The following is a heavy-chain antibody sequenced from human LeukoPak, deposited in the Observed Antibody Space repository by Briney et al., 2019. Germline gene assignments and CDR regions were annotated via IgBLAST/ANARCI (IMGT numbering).Heavy chain of an antibody. V-gene: IGHV3-7*01. J-gene: IGHJ5*02. D-gene: IGHD3-10*01. CDR2: IKQDGSEK. CDR3: ARDTYYGSGSLNWFDP. Sequence: AGGSLRLSCAASGFTFSSYWMSWVRQAPGKGLEWVANIKQDGSEKYYVDSVKGRFTISRDNAKNSLYLQMNSLRAEDTAVYYCARDTYYGSGSLNWFDPWGQGTLVTVSS. CDR1: GFTFSSYW.